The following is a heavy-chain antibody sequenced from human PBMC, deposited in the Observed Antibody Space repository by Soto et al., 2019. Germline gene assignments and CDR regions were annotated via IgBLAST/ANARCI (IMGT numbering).Heavy chain of an antibody. Sequence: VASVKVSCKASGYMFTGYYMHWVRQAPGQGLEWMGWINPDSGGTNYQQKFQGRVTMTRDTSISTAYLELSSLRSDDTAVYYCTRKVATFNFDPWGQGTLVTVSS. D-gene: IGHD5-12*01. CDR3: TRKVATFNFDP. J-gene: IGHJ5*02. CDR1: GYMFTGYY. CDR2: INPDSGGT. V-gene: IGHV1-2*02.